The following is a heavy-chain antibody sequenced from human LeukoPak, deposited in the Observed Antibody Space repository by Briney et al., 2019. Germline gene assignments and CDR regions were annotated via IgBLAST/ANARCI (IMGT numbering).Heavy chain of an antibody. CDR3: ARGYCSSTRCYTGDH. CDR2: ISAYNGNT. CDR1: GYTFTSYG. D-gene: IGHD2-2*02. Sequence: ASVKVSCKASGYTFTSYGISWVRQAPGQGREWMGWISAYNGNTNYAQKLQGRVTMTTDTSTSTAYMELRSLRSDDTAVYYCARGYCSSTRCYTGDHWGQGTLVTVSS. V-gene: IGHV1-18*01. J-gene: IGHJ4*02.